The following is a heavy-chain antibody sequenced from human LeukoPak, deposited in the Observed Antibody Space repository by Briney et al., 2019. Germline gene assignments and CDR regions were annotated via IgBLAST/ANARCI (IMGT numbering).Heavy chain of an antibody. CDR2: INPNSGGT. J-gene: IGHJ3*02. Sequence: ASVKVSCKASGYTFTGYYMHWVRQAPGQGLEWMGWINPNSGGTNYAQMFQGRVTMTRDTSISTAYMELSRLRSDDTAVYYCARRLIAPAADAFDIWGQGTMVTASS. V-gene: IGHV1-2*02. CDR1: GYTFTGYY. CDR3: ARRLIAPAADAFDI. D-gene: IGHD2-2*01.